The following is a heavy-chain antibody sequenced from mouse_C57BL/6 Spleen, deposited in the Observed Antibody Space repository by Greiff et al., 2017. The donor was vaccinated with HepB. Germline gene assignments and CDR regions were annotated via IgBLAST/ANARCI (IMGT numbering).Heavy chain of an antibody. CDR1: GFTFSDYG. Sequence: EVQRVESGGGLVKPGGSLKLSCAASGFTFSDYGMHWVRQAPEKGLEWVAYISSGNSTIYYADTVKGRFTISRDNAKNTLFLRMTSLRSEDTAMYYCARDSYYAMDYWGQGTSVTVSS. CDR3: ARDSYYAMDY. CDR2: ISSGNSTI. J-gene: IGHJ4*01. D-gene: IGHD3-2*01. V-gene: IGHV5-17*01.